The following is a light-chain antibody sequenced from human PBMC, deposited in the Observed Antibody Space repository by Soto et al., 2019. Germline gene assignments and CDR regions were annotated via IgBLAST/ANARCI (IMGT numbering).Light chain of an antibody. J-gene: IGKJ1*01. Sequence: DIQMTQSPSSLSASVGDRVTISCRASQSIRNYVSWYQQKPGTAPKLLIRAAATLQSGVPSRFSGSGSGTDFTLSISSLQIEDFATYVCQQTYSTPQTFGQGTNVEI. CDR1: QSIRNY. CDR3: QQTYSTPQT. CDR2: AAA. V-gene: IGKV1-39*01.